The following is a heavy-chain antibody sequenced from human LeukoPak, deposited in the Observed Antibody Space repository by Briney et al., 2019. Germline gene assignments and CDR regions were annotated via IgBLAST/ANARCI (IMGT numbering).Heavy chain of an antibody. CDR1: GGSISSYY. J-gene: IGHJ4*02. CDR3: ARVSDDILTGYYSQHFDY. Sequence: PSETLSLTCTVSGGSISSYYWSWVRQAPGKGLEWVSVIYSGGSTYYADSVKGRFTISRDNSKNTLYLQMNSLRAEDTAVYYCARVSDDILTGYYSQHFDYWGQGTLVTVSS. CDR2: IYSGGST. V-gene: IGHV3-66*01. D-gene: IGHD3-9*01.